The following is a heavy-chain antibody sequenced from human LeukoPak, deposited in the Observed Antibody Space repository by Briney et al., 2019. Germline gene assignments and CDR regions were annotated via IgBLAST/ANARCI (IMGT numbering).Heavy chain of an antibody. CDR1: GGSFSGYY. D-gene: IGHD3-10*01. CDR3: ARASRGHDY. Sequence: SETLSLTCTVSGGSFSGYYWSWIRQPPGKGLEWIGEINHSGSTNYNPSLKSRVTISVDTSKNQFSLKLSSVTAADTAVYYCARASRGHDYWGQGTLVTVSS. V-gene: IGHV4-34*01. CDR2: INHSGST. J-gene: IGHJ4*02.